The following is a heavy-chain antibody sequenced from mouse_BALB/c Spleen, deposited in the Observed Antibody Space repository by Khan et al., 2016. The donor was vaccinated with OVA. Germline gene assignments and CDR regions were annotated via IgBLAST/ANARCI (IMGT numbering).Heavy chain of an antibody. J-gene: IGHJ4*01. V-gene: IGHV9-4*02. CDR3: AGGGAGYCRSDEDAMDY. CDR2: INTHSGVP. CDR1: GYTFTTAG. Sequence: QIQLVQSGPELKKPGETVRISCKASGYTFTTAGMQWVQKMPGKGLKWIGWINTHSGVPKYAEDFKGRFAFSLETSASTVYLQITNLKNEDTATYLSAGGGAGYCRSDEDAMDYWGQGTSVTVSS. D-gene: IGHD1-2*01.